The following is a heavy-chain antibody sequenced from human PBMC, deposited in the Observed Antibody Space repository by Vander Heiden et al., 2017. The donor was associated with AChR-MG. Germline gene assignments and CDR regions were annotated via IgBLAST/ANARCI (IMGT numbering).Heavy chain of an antibody. D-gene: IGHD3-16*02. CDR3: ARANSGVVLPTTKFDS. CDR1: GLTCRSDG. V-gene: IGHV3-30*03. Sequence: QVRLVESGGDVVQPGRCLRLSCAASGLTCRSDGMHWVRQAPGKGLEWVAVVSYDGSKKYYADSVKGRFTISRDNSRNTLYLQINSLTAGDTAVYYCARANSGVVLPTTKFDSWGQGTLVTVSS. CDR2: VSYDGSKK. J-gene: IGHJ4*02.